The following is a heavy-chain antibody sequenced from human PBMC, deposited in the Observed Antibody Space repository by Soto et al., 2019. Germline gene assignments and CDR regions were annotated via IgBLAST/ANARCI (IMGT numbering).Heavy chain of an antibody. V-gene: IGHV3-21*01. Sequence: PGGSLRLSCAASGFTFSSYSMNWVRQAPGKGLEWVSSISSSSSYIYYADSVKGRFTISRDNAKNSLYLQMNSLRAEDTAVYYCARAHYDYIWGSPAPLYYFDYWGQGTLVTVSS. CDR3: ARAHYDYIWGSPAPLYYFDY. CDR2: ISSSSSYI. CDR1: GFTFSSYS. D-gene: IGHD3-16*01. J-gene: IGHJ4*02.